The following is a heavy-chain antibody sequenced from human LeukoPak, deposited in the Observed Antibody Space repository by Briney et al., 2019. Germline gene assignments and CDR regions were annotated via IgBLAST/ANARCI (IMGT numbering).Heavy chain of an antibody. J-gene: IGHJ6*02. CDR3: ARVNYGDYWYYGMDV. Sequence: PGRSLRLSCAASGFTFSSYAMHWVRQAPGKGLEWVTVTSNDGNNKFYADSVKGRFTISRDNSKNTLYLQMNSLRAEDTAVYYCARVNYGDYWYYGMDVWGQGTTVTVSS. CDR1: GFTFSSYA. CDR2: TSNDGNNK. V-gene: IGHV3-30-3*01. D-gene: IGHD4-17*01.